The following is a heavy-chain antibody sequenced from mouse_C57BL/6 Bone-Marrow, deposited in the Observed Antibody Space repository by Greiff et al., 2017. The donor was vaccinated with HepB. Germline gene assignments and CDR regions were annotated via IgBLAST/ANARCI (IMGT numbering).Heavy chain of an antibody. Sequence: QVQLQQPGAELVKPGASVTLSCKASGYTFTSYWMHWVKQRPGRGLEWIGRSDPNSGGTKYNEKFKSKATLTVDKPSSTAYMQLSSLTSEDSAVYYCARRNWDWFAYWGQGTLVTVSA. CDR1: GYTFTSYW. V-gene: IGHV1-72*01. D-gene: IGHD4-1*01. CDR2: SDPNSGGT. J-gene: IGHJ3*01. CDR3: ARRNWDWFAY.